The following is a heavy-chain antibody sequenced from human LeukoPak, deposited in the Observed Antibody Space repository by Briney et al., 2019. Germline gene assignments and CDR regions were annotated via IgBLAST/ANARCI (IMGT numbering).Heavy chain of an antibody. CDR2: ISRTT. J-gene: IGHJ6*03. CDR3: ARVGPWVNPDYYYYYMDV. V-gene: IGHV3-48*01. CDR1: GFTFSSYS. Sequence: QTGGSLRLSCAASGFTFSSYSFNWVRQAPGKGLEWVSYISRTTSYADSVKGRFTISRDNAKSSLYLQMNSLRAEDTAVYYCARVGPWVNPDYYYYYMDVWGKGTTVTVSS. D-gene: IGHD1-14*01.